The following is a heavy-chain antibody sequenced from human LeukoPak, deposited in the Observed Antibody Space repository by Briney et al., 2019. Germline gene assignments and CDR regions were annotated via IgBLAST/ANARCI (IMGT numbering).Heavy chain of an antibody. CDR3: AREGGYFAY. J-gene: IGHJ4*02. D-gene: IGHD2-15*01. V-gene: IGHV3-21*06. CDR1: GFTFSSSS. CDR2: ISPSSSYI. Sequence: PGGSLRLSCAASGFTFSSSSMNWVRQAPGKGLEFVSSISPSSSYIYYADSVKGRFTISRDDAKNSLFLQMNSLRAEDTAVYYCAREGGYFAYWGQGTLVTVSS.